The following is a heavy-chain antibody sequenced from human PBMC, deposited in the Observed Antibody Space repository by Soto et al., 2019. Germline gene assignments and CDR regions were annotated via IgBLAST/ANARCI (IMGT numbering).Heavy chain of an antibody. Sequence: QVQLVQSGAEVKKPGSSVKVSCKASGGTFSSYAISWVRQAPGQGLEWMGGIIPIFGTANYAQKFQGRVMIDADESTSTAYKELSSLRSEDTAVYYRARDHGYYGSGSYMYGMDVWGQGTTVTVSS. CDR3: ARDHGYYGSGSYMYGMDV. CDR2: IIPIFGTA. V-gene: IGHV1-69*12. CDR1: GGTFSSYA. J-gene: IGHJ6*02. D-gene: IGHD3-10*01.